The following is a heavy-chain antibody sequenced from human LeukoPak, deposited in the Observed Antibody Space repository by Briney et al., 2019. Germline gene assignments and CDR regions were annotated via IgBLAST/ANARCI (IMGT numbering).Heavy chain of an antibody. V-gene: IGHV3-48*01. CDR3: VRDRNWGFDY. D-gene: IGHD7-27*01. J-gene: IGHJ4*02. CDR1: GFAFNTYT. Sequence: LPGGSLSLSCAASGFAFNTYTMNWVRQAPGKGLEWVSFINTKSKTMYYTDSVRGRFTISRDNTKNSLYLQMNSLRAEDTALYYCVRDRNWGFDYWGQGTLVTVSS. CDR2: INTKSKTM.